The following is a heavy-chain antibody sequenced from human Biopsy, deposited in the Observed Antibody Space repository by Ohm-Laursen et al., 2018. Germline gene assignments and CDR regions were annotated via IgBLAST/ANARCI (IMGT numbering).Heavy chain of an antibody. CDR3: ARGRRTSGWPYFAN. Sequence: TLSLTCTVSGDSLSSGPDNWNWVRQPPGQGLAYIGFIYSGGNTNYNPSLQNRVTMSVDTSKNQFSLKLSSVIAADTAVYYCARGRRTSGWPYFANWGQGTLVIVSS. D-gene: IGHD6-19*01. CDR2: IYSGGNT. J-gene: IGHJ4*02. V-gene: IGHV4-61*01. CDR1: GDSLSSGPDN.